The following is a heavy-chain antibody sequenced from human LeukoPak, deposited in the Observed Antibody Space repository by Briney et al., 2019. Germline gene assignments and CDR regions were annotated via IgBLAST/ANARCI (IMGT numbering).Heavy chain of an antibody. Sequence: VASVKVSCTASGYTFTGYYMHWVRQAPGQGLEWMGWINPNSGGTNYAQKFQGRVTMTRDTSISTAYMELSRLRSDDTAVYYCALSYMGATWGYYYYYYMDVWGKGTTVTVSS. CDR1: GYTFTGYY. V-gene: IGHV1-2*02. J-gene: IGHJ6*03. D-gene: IGHD1-26*01. CDR2: INPNSGGT. CDR3: ALSYMGATWGYYYYYYMDV.